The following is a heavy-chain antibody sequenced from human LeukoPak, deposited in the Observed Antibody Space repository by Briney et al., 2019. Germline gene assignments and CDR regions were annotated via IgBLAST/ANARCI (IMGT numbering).Heavy chain of an antibody. D-gene: IGHD6-13*01. CDR3: ARDRRSSSWGLSDKADFDY. V-gene: IGHV1-69*05. CDR1: GGTFSSYA. J-gene: IGHJ4*02. Sequence: GASVKVSCKASGGTFSSYAISWVRQAPGQGLEWMGGIIPIFGTANYAQKFQGRVTITTDESTSTAYMELSSLRSEDTAVYYCARDRRSSSWGLSDKADFDYWGQGTLVTVSS. CDR2: IIPIFGTA.